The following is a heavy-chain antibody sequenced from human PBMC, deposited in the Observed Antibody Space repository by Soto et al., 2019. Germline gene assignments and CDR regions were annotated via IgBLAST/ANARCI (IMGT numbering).Heavy chain of an antibody. D-gene: IGHD2-2*01. CDR1: EFTIINLG. CDR2: ISYDGSNK. V-gene: IGHV3-30*18. J-gene: IGHJ6*02. Sequence: RVRYSALEFTIINLGIRRILKTTGKGLEWVAVISYDGSNKYYADSVKGRFTISRDNSKNTLYLQMNSLRAEDTAVYYCAKEPRYCSSTSCYADTYYYYGMDVWGQGTTVTVYS. CDR3: AKEPRYCSSTSCYADTYYYYGMDV.